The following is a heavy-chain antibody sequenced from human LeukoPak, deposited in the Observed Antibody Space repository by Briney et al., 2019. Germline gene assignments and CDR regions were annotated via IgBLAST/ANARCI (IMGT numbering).Heavy chain of an antibody. CDR2: ISSSSSYI. J-gene: IGHJ4*02. CDR1: ESTFRSNT. Sequence: GGPLKPPCPPSESTFRSNTMNWVRQPPGKGLEWVSSISSSSSYIYYADSVKGRFTISRDNAKNSLYLQMNSLRAEDTAVYYCARDGDYGDYIDYWGQGTLVTVSS. D-gene: IGHD4-17*01. V-gene: IGHV3-21*01. CDR3: ARDGDYGDYIDY.